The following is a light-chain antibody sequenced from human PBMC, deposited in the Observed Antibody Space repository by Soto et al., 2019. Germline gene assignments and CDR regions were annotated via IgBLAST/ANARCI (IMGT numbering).Light chain of an antibody. CDR2: AAS. J-gene: IGKJ1*01. Sequence: DIHMTPSPSSPSASVGDRDTIPCRASQSISSYLNWYQQKPGKAPKLLIYAASSLQSGVPSRFSGSGSGTDFTLTISSLQPEDFATYYCQQSHSTPRTFGQGTKVDIK. CDR3: QQSHSTPRT. V-gene: IGKV1-39*01. CDR1: QSISSY.